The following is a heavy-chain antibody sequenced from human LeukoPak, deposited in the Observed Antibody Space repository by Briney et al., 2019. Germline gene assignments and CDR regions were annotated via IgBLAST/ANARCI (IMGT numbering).Heavy chain of an antibody. CDR2: IYYSGST. Sequence: SETLSLTCTVSGASISSYYWSWIRQPPGKRLEWIGYIYYSGSTYYNPSLKSRVTISVDTSKNQFSLKLSSVTAADTAVYYCARDIGRYFDWLLAFDYWGQGTLVTVSS. J-gene: IGHJ4*02. V-gene: IGHV4-4*08. CDR3: ARDIGRYFDWLLAFDY. D-gene: IGHD3-9*01. CDR1: GASISSYY.